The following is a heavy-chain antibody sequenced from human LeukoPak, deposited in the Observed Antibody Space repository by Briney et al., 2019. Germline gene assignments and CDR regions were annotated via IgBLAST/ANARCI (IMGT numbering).Heavy chain of an antibody. CDR3: ATHSGDFWSGYLPGYYYYYMDV. J-gene: IGHJ6*03. Sequence: SETLSLTCTVSGGSISSHYWSWIRQPPGKGLEWIGYIYYSGSTNYNPSLKSRVTISVDTSKNQFSLKLSSVTAADTAVYYCATHSGDFWSGYLPGYYYYYMDVWGKGTTVTVSS. CDR2: IYYSGST. D-gene: IGHD3-3*01. V-gene: IGHV4-59*11. CDR1: GGSISSHY.